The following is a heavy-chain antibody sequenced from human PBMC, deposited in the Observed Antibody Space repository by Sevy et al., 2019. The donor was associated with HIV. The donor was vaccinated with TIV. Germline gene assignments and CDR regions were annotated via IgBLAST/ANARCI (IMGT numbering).Heavy chain of an antibody. D-gene: IGHD3-22*01. V-gene: IGHV3-48*02. CDR1: GFTFSSYS. CDR2: ISSSSSTI. Sequence: GGSLRLSCAASGFTFSSYSMNWVRQAPGKGLEWVSYISSSSSTIYYAHSVKGRFTISRDNAKNSLYLQMNSLRDEDTAVYYCAGRKYYDSSGYYRPDAFDIWGQGTMVTVSS. CDR3: AGRKYYDSSGYYRPDAFDI. J-gene: IGHJ3*02.